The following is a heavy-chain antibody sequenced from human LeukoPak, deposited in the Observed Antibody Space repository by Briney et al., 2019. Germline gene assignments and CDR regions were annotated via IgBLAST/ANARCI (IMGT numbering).Heavy chain of an antibody. D-gene: IGHD5-18*01. Sequence: SETLSLTCTVSGGSISSYYWSWIRQPPGKGLEWIGEIYHSGSTNYNPSLKSRVTISVDKSKNQFSLKLSSVTAADTAVYYCARDNSYGYESLDYWGQGTLVTVSS. J-gene: IGHJ4*02. V-gene: IGHV4-59*12. CDR1: GGSISSYY. CDR3: ARDNSYGYESLDY. CDR2: IYHSGST.